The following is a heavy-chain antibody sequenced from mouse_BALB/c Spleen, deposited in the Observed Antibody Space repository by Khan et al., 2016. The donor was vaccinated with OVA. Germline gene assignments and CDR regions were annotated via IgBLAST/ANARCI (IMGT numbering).Heavy chain of an antibody. D-gene: IGHD2-2*01. V-gene: IGHV1S34*01. CDR1: GYSFTGYY. CDR3: ARSQLRWLYAMDY. CDR2: ISCFNGAT. J-gene: IGHJ4*01. Sequence: LVKTGASVKISCKASGYSFTGYYMHWVKQSHGKSLEWIGYISCFNGATTYNQKFKGKATFTVDTSSSTAYMQFNSLTSEDSAVYYCARSQLRWLYAMDYWGQGTSVTVSS.